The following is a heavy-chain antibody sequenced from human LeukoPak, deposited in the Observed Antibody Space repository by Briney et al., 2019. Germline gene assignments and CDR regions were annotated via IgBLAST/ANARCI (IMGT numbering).Heavy chain of an antibody. J-gene: IGHJ5*02. CDR1: GDSVSSNSAA. D-gene: IGHD6-13*01. Sequence: SQTLSLTCAISGDSVSSNSAAWNWIRQCPSRGLEWLGRTYYRSKWYNDYAVSVKSRISINPDTSKNQFSLQLNSVTPEDTAVYYCARNPIAGVGGNWFDPWGQGTLVTVSS. V-gene: IGHV6-1*01. CDR2: TYYRSKWYN. CDR3: ARNPIAGVGGNWFDP.